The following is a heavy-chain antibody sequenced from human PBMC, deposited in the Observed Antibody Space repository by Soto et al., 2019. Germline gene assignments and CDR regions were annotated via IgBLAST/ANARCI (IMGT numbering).Heavy chain of an antibody. CDR2: ISYDGSNK. J-gene: IGHJ3*02. V-gene: IGHV3-30*18. D-gene: IGHD3-16*01. CDR1: GFTFSSYG. CDR3: AKAFGGVATITDAFDS. Sequence: PGGSLRLSCAASGFTFSSYGMHWVRQAPGKGLEWVAVISYDGSNKYYADSVKGRFTISRDNSKNTLYLQMNSLRAEDTAVYYCAKAFGGVATITDAFDSWGQGTMVTVSS.